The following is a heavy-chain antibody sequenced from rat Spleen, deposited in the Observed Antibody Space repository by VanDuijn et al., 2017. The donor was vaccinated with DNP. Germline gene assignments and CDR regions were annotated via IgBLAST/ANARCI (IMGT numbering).Heavy chain of an antibody. J-gene: IGHJ2*01. D-gene: IGHD1-11*01. CDR1: GFTFSDYG. V-gene: IGHV5-20*01. CDR2: ISAIGGST. CDR3: TTDFERGY. Sequence: EVQLVESGGDLVQPGGSLKISCAASGFTFSDYGMAWIRQAPKKGLEWVESISAIGGSTSYRDSVKGRFTISRENAKSILYLQMDSLRTEDTATFYCTTDFERGYWGQGVMVTVSS.